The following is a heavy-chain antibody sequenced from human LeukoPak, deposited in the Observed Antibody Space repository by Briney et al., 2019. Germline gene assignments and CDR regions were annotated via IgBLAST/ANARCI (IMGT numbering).Heavy chain of an antibody. CDR1: GGSISGYF. D-gene: IGHD5-12*01. V-gene: IGHV4-4*07. CDR2: MYSSGSN. J-gene: IGHJ4*02. CDR3: AREPTSGREPTSGRPLDY. Sequence: SETLSLTCTVSGGSISGYFWSWIRQPAGKGLEWIGRMYSSGSNNYNPSLKSRVTMSLDTSKNHFSLNLTSVTAADTAVYYCAREPTSGREPTSGRPLDYWGQGTLVSVSS.